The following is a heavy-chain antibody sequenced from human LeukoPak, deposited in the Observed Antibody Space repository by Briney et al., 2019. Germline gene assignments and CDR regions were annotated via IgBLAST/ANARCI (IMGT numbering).Heavy chain of an antibody. Sequence: PSETLSLTCTVSGGSISSYYWSWIRQPPGKGLEWIGYIYYSGSTNYNPSLKSRVTISVDTSKNQFSLKLSSVTAADTAVYYCARDGPYDSSGYYSRGAFDIWGQGTMVTVSS. D-gene: IGHD3-22*01. CDR1: GGSISSYY. V-gene: IGHV4-59*01. J-gene: IGHJ3*02. CDR3: ARDGPYDSSGYYSRGAFDI. CDR2: IYYSGST.